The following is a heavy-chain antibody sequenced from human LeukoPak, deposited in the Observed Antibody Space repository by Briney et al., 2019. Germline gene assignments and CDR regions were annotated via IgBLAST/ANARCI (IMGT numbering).Heavy chain of an antibody. D-gene: IGHD3-22*01. J-gene: IGHJ5*02. CDR2: ICSGGST. V-gene: IGHV3-66*02. Sequence: GGSLRLSCAASGFTVSSNYMSWVRQAPGKGLEWVSVICSGGSTYYADSVKGRFTISRDNSKNTLYLQMNSLRAEDTAVYYCARAIDYDSSGYYPWGQGTLVTVSS. CDR3: ARAIDYDSSGYYP. CDR1: GFTVSSNY.